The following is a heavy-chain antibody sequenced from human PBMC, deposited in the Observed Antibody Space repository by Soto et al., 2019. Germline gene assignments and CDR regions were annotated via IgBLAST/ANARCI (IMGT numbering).Heavy chain of an antibody. J-gene: IGHJ5*02. CDR1: GGSISSGGYY. V-gene: IGHV4-31*03. CDR3: AREEQQQPHNPGRSMGRSKLEVTDSNWFDP. CDR2: IYYSGST. Sequence: QVQLQESGPGLVKPSQTLSLTCTVSGGSISSGGYYWSWIRQHPGKGLEWIGYIYYSGSTYYNPSLKSRVTISVDTSKNQFSLKLSSVTAADTAVYYCAREEQQQPHNPGRSMGRSKLEVTDSNWFDPWGQGTLVTVSS. D-gene: IGHD6-13*01.